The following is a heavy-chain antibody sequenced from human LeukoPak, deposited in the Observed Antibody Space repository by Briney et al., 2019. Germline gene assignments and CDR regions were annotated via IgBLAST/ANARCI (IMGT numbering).Heavy chain of an antibody. Sequence: GGSLRLSCAASGFTFSSYAMSWVRQAPGKGLEWVSAISGSGGSTYYADSVKGRFTISRDNSKNTLYLQMDSLRAEDTAVYYCAKDGIAAAGTRLDYWGQGTLVTVSS. CDR1: GFTFSSYA. V-gene: IGHV3-23*01. D-gene: IGHD6-13*01. CDR3: AKDGIAAAGTRLDY. J-gene: IGHJ4*02. CDR2: ISGSGGST.